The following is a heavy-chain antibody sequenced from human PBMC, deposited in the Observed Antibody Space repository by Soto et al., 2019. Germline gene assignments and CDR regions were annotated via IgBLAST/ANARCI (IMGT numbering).Heavy chain of an antibody. D-gene: IGHD4-17*01. CDR3: ARDGSTVTTNYHYAMDV. Sequence: EVQLVESGGGLVQPGGSLILSCAASGFTLSSYYMNWVRQAPGKGLEWVSYIHSGGSRIYYADSVKGRFTISRDNAKNSLYLQMNSLRAEDTAVYYCARDGSTVTTNYHYAMDVWGQGTTVTVSS. CDR1: GFTLSSYY. CDR2: IHSGGSRI. J-gene: IGHJ6*02. V-gene: IGHV3-48*03.